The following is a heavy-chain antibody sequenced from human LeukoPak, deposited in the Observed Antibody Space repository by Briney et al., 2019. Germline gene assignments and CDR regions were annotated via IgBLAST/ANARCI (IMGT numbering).Heavy chain of an antibody. CDR1: GYTFTSYG. V-gene: IGHV1-18*01. CDR2: ISAYNGNT. CDR3: ARDRAYYYDSSGYYTLDY. D-gene: IGHD3-22*01. Sequence: ASVTVSFTASGYTFTSYGISWVRQAPGQGLEWMGWISAYNGNTNYAQKLQGRVTMTTDTSTSTAYMELRSLRSDDTAVYYCARDRAYYYDSSGYYTLDYGGQGTLVTVSS. J-gene: IGHJ4*02.